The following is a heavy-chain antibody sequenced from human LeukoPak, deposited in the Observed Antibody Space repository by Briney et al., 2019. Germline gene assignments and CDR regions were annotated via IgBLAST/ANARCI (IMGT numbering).Heavy chain of an antibody. D-gene: IGHD6-13*01. CDR1: GFTFSSYS. Sequence: GGSLRLSCAASGFTFSSYSMNWVRQSPGKGLEWVSSISSSSSYIYYADSVKGRFTISRDNAKNSLYLQMNSLRAEDTAVYYCARAYSSDAFDIWGQGTMVTVSS. V-gene: IGHV3-21*01. J-gene: IGHJ3*02. CDR2: ISSSSSYI. CDR3: ARAYSSDAFDI.